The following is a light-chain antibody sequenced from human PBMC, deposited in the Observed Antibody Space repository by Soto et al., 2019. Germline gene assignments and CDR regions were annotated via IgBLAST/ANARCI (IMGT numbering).Light chain of an antibody. J-gene: IGLJ3*02. CDR1: VLAKKY. Sequence: SSELTQPSSVSVSPGQTARITCSGDVLAKKYARWFQQKPGQAPVLVIYKDSERPSGIPERFSGSSSGTTVTLTISGAQVEDEADYYCYSAADNPWVFGGGTQLTVL. CDR3: YSAADNPWV. CDR2: KDS. V-gene: IGLV3-27*01.